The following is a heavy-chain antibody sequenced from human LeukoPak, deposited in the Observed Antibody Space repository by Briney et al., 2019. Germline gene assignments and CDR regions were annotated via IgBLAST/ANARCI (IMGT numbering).Heavy chain of an antibody. CDR1: WFTLTSYE. CDR3: ARGGSLGY. CDR2: ISSSGSAI. V-gene: IGHV3-48*03. J-gene: IGHJ4*02. D-gene: IGHD3-16*01. Sequence: GGSLSLSCAASWFTLTSYEMNWVRQAPGKGLEWVSKISSSGSAIYYADSVKGRFTISRDNAKSSLYLQMNSLRVEDTAVYYCARGGSLGYWGQGTLVTVSP.